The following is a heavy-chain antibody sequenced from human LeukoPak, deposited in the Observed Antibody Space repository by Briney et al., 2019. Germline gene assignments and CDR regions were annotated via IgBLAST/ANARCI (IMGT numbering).Heavy chain of an antibody. J-gene: IGHJ4*02. D-gene: IGHD3-22*01. V-gene: IGHV3-21*01. CDR2: ISSSSSYI. Sequence: GGSLRLSCAASGFTFSSYSMNWVRQATGKGLEWVSSISSSSSYIYYADSVKGRFTISRDNAKNALYLQMNSLRAEDTAVYYCARVASSGYYSWGQGTLVTVSS. CDR1: GFTFSSYS. CDR3: ARVASSGYYS.